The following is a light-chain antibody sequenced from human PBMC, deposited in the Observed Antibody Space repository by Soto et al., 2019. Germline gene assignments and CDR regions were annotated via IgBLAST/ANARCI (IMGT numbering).Light chain of an antibody. CDR1: QSVSSSY. CDR3: HQYGSSVT. Sequence: EIVLTQSPGTLSLSPGERATLSCRASQSVSSSYLAWDQQKPAQTPRLLIYGASSRATGIPDRFSGSGSGTAFPLTIRRLEPEDVAVYYCHQYGSSVTFGQRTQVDIK. J-gene: IGKJ1*01. V-gene: IGKV3-20*01. CDR2: GAS.